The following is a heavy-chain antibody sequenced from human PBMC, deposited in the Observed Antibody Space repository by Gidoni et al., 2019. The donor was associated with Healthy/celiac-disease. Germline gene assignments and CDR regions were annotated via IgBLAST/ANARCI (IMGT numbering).Heavy chain of an antibody. D-gene: IGHD3-10*01. CDR2: FDPEDGET. Sequence: QVQLVQSGAEVKKPGASVKVSCKVSGYTLTELSMHWVRQAPGKGLEWMGGFDPEDGETIYAQKFQGRVTMTEDTSTDTAYMELSSLRSEDTAVYYCATEGTYYYGSGSYYKYGMDVWGQGTTVTVSS. CDR3: ATEGTYYYGSGSYYKYGMDV. CDR1: GYTLTELS. V-gene: IGHV1-24*01. J-gene: IGHJ6*02.